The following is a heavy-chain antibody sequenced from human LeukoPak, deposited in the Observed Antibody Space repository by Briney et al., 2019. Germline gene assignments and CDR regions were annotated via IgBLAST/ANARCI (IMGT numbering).Heavy chain of an antibody. CDR2: IYYSGST. CDR1: GGSISSSSYY. D-gene: IGHD1-26*01. V-gene: IGHV4-39*07. Sequence: SETLSLTCTVSGGSISSSSYYWGWIRQPPGKGLEWIGSIYYSGSTYYNPSLKSRVTISVDTSKNQFSLKLSSVTAADTAVYYCAYSSIVGATRPFDYWGQGTLVTVSS. CDR3: AYSSIVGATRPFDY. J-gene: IGHJ4*02.